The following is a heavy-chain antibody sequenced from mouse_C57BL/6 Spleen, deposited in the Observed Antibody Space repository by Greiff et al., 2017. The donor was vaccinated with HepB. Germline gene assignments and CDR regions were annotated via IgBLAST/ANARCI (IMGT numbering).Heavy chain of an antibody. J-gene: IGHJ1*03. CDR3: ASRAPYYYRSSHWYFEV. D-gene: IGHD1-1*01. CDR1: GYAFTNYL. CDR2: INPGSGGT. V-gene: IGHV1-54*01. Sequence: VQLQQSGAELVRPGTSVKVSCKASGYAFTNYLIEWVKQRPGQGLEWIGVINPGSGGTNYNEKFKGKAKLTADKSSSTAYMQPRSLTSEGSAVYFWASRAPYYYRSSHWYFEVWGTGTTVTVSS.